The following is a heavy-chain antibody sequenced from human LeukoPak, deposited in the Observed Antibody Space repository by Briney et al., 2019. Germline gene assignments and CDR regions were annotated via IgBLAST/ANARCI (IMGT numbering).Heavy chain of an antibody. V-gene: IGHV1-2*02. D-gene: IGHD3-9*01. CDR1: GHTFTDYY. CDR2: INPNSGDT. Sequence: ASVKVSCKASGHTFTDYYMHWVRQAPGQGLEWMGWINPNSGDTKYAQKFQGRVTMTRDTSSSTANMELSRLRSDDTAVYYCARKYDILTGYANWFDPWGQGTLVTVSS. J-gene: IGHJ5*02. CDR3: ARKYDILTGYANWFDP.